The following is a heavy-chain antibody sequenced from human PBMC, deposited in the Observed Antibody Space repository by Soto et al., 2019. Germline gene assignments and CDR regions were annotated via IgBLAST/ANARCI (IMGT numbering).Heavy chain of an antibody. CDR2: IIPIFGTT. V-gene: IGHV1-69*06. CDR1: GGTFGSDA. CDR3: ARDRTDSGYYTNWLDP. Sequence: SVKVSCKASGGTFGSDAITWVRQAPGQGLEWVGRIIPIFGTTNYAQNLQGRVTISADKSTLTSYMELHSLTSDDTALYYCARDRTDSGYYTNWLDPWGQGTQVTV. J-gene: IGHJ5*02. D-gene: IGHD3-22*01.